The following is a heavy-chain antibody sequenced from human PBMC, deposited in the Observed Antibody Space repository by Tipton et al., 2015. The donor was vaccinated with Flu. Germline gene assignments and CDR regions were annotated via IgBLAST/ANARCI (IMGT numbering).Heavy chain of an antibody. D-gene: IGHD5-12*01. CDR3: ARGGPTRLNWFDP. CDR2: IYITGTT. Sequence: TLSLTCTVSGGSMDSYYWGWIRQSAAKGLEWIGRIYITGTTNYNPSLKSRVTMSVDTSKNQFSLKLTSVTAADTAVYYCARGGPTRLNWFDPWGQGTLVTVSS. J-gene: IGHJ5*02. CDR1: GGSMDSYY. V-gene: IGHV4-4*07.